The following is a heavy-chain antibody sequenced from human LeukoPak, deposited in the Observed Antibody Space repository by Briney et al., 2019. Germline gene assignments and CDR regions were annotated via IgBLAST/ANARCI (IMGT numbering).Heavy chain of an antibody. CDR2: IYYSGST. Sequence: SETLSLTCTVSGGSIGSYYWSWIRQPPGKGLEWIGYIYYSGSTNYNPSLKSRVTISVDTSKNQFSLKLSSVTAADTAVYYCASSSWYGKLDYWGQGTLVTVSS. CDR1: GGSIGSYY. J-gene: IGHJ4*02. V-gene: IGHV4-59*08. CDR3: ASSSWYGKLDY. D-gene: IGHD6-13*01.